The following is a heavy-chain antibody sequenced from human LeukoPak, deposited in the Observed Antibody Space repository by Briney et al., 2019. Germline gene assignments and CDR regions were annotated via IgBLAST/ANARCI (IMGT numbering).Heavy chain of an antibody. Sequence: GGSLRLSCAASGFTFSSYGMHWVRQAPGKGLEWVAVISYDGSNKYYADSVKGRFTISRDNSKNTLYLQMNSLRAEDTAVYYCAKDLLRYFDWLPSPLYYYVMDVWGQGTTVTVSS. D-gene: IGHD3-9*01. V-gene: IGHV3-30*18. CDR3: AKDLLRYFDWLPSPLYYYVMDV. CDR1: GFTFSSYG. J-gene: IGHJ6*02. CDR2: ISYDGSNK.